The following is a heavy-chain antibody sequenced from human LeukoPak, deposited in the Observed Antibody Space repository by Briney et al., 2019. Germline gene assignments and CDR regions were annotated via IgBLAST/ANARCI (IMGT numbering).Heavy chain of an antibody. CDR2: ISGSGGST. Sequence: GGSLRLSCAASGFTFSSYAMSWVRQAPGKGLEWVSAISGSGGSTYYADSVKGRFTISRDNSKNTLYLQMNSLRAEDTAVYYCAKVAQNYDILTGYHYYYGMDVWGKGTTVTVSS. CDR3: AKVAQNYDILTGYHYYYGMDV. D-gene: IGHD3-9*01. J-gene: IGHJ6*04. CDR1: GFTFSSYA. V-gene: IGHV3-23*01.